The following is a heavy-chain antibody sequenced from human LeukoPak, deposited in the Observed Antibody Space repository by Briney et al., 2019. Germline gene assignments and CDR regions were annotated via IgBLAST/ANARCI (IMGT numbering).Heavy chain of an antibody. V-gene: IGHV4-34*01. D-gene: IGHD3-3*01. CDR1: GGSFSGYY. Sequence: SETLSLTCAVYGGSFSGYYWSWIRQPPGKGLEWIGEINHSGSTNYNPSLKSRVIISVDTSKNQFSLKLSSVTAADTAVYYCARGGPTYYDFWSGPNGYYYYMDVWGKGTTVTVSS. CDR3: ARGGPTYYDFWSGPNGYYYYMDV. CDR2: INHSGST. J-gene: IGHJ6*03.